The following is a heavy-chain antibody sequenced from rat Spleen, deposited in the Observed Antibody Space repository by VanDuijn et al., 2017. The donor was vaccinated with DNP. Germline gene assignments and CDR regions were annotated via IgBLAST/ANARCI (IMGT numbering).Heavy chain of an antibody. J-gene: IGHJ3*01. D-gene: IGHD1-4*01. CDR2: ISASGSST. CDR3: ATSPGPNWFAY. V-gene: IGHV5S10*01. Sequence: EVQLVESGGGLVQPGRSLKLSCAASGFTFSDYNMAWVRQAPKKGLEWVATISASGSSTSYRDSVKGRFTISRDNAKSSLYLQMNSLRSEDTATYYCATSPGPNWFAYWGQGTLVTVSS. CDR1: GFTFSDYN.